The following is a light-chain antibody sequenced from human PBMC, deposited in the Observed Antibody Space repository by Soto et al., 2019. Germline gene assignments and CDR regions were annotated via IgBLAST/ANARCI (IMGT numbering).Light chain of an antibody. CDR1: SSDVGGYKY. Sequence: QSALTQPASVSGSPGQSITISCTGTSSDVGGYKYVSWYQHQSGKAPKLMIYEVSNRPSGVSNRSSGSKSGNTASLTISGLQAEDEADYYCSSYTSSSTLVFGGGTQLTVL. CDR3: SSYTSSSTLV. V-gene: IGLV2-14*01. CDR2: EVS. J-gene: IGLJ7*01.